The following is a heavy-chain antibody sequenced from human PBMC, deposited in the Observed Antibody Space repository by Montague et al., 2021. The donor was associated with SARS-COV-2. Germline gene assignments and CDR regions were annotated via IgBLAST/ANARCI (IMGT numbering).Heavy chain of an antibody. J-gene: IGHJ5*02. CDR3: ARHRNYGDHSLDNWFHP. D-gene: IGHD4-17*01. V-gene: IGHV4-39*01. CDR1: GDSTNCPCCY. Sequence: SETLSLTCTVSGDSTNCPCCYWVRLRQAPGMGLVWNGTIYNGGNTYYNLSLKSRLTISIDTSKNHFSLKLTSVTAADTAVYYCARHRNYGDHSLDNWFHPWGQGTLVTVSS. CDR2: IYNGGNT.